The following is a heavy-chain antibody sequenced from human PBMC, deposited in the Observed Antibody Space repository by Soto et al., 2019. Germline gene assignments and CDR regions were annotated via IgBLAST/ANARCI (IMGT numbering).Heavy chain of an antibody. D-gene: IGHD3-9*01. V-gene: IGHV3-21*01. CDR2: ISSSSSYI. Sequence: PGGSLRLSCAASGFTFSSYSMNWFRQAPGKGLEWVSSISSSSSYIYYADSVKGRFTISRDNAKNSLYLQMNSLRVEDTAVYYCARGLEFRYLDWLAVFDYWGQGTLVTVSS. CDR3: ARGLEFRYLDWLAVFDY. J-gene: IGHJ4*02. CDR1: GFTFSSYS.